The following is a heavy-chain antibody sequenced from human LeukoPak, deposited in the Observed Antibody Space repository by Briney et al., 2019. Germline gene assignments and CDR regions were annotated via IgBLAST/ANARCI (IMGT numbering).Heavy chain of an antibody. Sequence: SETLSLTCTGSGGSISSGSYYWSWIRQPAGKGLEWIGRIYTSGSTNYNPSLKSRVTISVDTSKNQFSLKLSSVTAADTAVYYCARGGYCGGDCYFYYWGQGALVTVSS. CDR3: ARGGYCGGDCYFYY. CDR2: IYTSGST. J-gene: IGHJ4*02. D-gene: IGHD2-21*02. V-gene: IGHV4-61*02. CDR1: GGSISSGSYY.